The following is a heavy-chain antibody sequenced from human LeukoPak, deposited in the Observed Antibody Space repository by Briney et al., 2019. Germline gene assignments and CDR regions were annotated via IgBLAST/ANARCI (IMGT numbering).Heavy chain of an antibody. J-gene: IGHJ4*02. D-gene: IGHD4-17*01. Sequence: GRSLRLSCAASGFTFSSYGMHWVRQAPGKGLEWEAVISYDGSNKYYADSAKGRFSIYRGNSKNTLYLQMNSLRAEDTAVYYCAKDPNLYGDYYFDYWGQGTLVTVSS. V-gene: IGHV3-30*18. CDR3: AKDPNLYGDYYFDY. CDR1: GFTFSSYG. CDR2: ISYDGSNK.